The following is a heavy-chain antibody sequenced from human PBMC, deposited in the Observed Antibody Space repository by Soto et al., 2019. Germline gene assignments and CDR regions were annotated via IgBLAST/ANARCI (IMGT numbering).Heavy chain of an antibody. CDR3: AKSHEPLKLYSSSWYGPLYYYYGMDV. D-gene: IGHD6-13*01. V-gene: IGHV3-23*01. J-gene: IGHJ6*02. CDR2: ISGSGGST. Sequence: GGSLRLSCAASGFTFSSYAMSWVRQAPGEGLEWVSAISGSGGSTYYADSVKGRFTISRDNSKNTLYLQMNSLRAEDTAVYYYAKSHEPLKLYSSSWYGPLYYYYGMDVWGQGTTVTVSS. CDR1: GFTFSSYA.